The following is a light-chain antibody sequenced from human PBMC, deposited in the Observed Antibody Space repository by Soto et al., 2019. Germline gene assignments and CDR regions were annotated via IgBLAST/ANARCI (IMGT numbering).Light chain of an antibody. Sequence: EIVMTQSPSTLSVSPGERATLSCRASQSVSSNLAWYQQKPGQAPRLLIYGASTRATGIPARFSGSGSGTEFTLTISSLQSEDFAVYYFQQYNNWTKTFGQGTNVDIK. CDR2: GAS. V-gene: IGKV3-15*01. CDR3: QQYNNWTKT. J-gene: IGKJ1*01. CDR1: QSVSSN.